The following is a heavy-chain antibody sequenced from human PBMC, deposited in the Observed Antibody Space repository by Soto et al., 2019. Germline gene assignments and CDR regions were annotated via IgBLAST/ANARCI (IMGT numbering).Heavy chain of an antibody. V-gene: IGHV1-69*12. CDR2: IIPIFGTA. Sequence: QVQLVQSGAEVKKPGSSVKVSCKASGGTFSSYAISWVRQAPGQGLEWMGGIIPIFGTANYAQKFQGRVTITADESTSTAYMGLSSLRSEDTAVYYWASHMVRGFIYYYYGMDVWCQGTTVTVS. CDR3: ASHMVRGFIYYYYGMDV. J-gene: IGHJ6*02. D-gene: IGHD3-10*01. CDR1: GGTFSSYA.